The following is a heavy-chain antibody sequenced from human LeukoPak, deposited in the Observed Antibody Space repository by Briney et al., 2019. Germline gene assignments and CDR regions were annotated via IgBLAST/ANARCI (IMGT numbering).Heavy chain of an antibody. Sequence: RSGGSLRLSRAASGFTFSSYWMSWVRQTPGKGLEWVASIKQDGTEKHYVDSVKGRFTISKDNAKNSLYLQMNSQRAEDTAVYYCAREDHSNYEYWGQGTLVTVSS. D-gene: IGHD4-11*01. CDR1: GFTFSSYW. CDR3: AREDHSNYEY. V-gene: IGHV3-7*03. J-gene: IGHJ4*02. CDR2: IKQDGTEK.